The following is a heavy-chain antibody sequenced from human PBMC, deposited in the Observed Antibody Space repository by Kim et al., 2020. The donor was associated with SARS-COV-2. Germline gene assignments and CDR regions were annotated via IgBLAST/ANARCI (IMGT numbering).Heavy chain of an antibody. CDR2: IYYSGST. D-gene: IGHD3-3*01. Sequence: SETLSLTCTVSGGSISSSSYYWGWIRQPPGKGLEWIGSIYYSGSTYYNPSLKSRVTISVDTSKNQFSLKLSSVTAADTAVYYCAHYDFWSGYPKYYYGMDVLGQGTTVTVSS. CDR1: GGSISSSSYY. J-gene: IGHJ6*02. CDR3: AHYDFWSGYPKYYYGMDV. V-gene: IGHV4-39*01.